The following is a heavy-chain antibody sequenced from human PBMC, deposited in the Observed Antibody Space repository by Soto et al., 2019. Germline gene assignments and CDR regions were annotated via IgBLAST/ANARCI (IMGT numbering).Heavy chain of an antibody. CDR1: GYIIKNYW. V-gene: IGHV5-51*01. CDR2: MFPDNSDT. D-gene: IGHD3-10*01. Sequence: PGESLKISCKASGYIIKNYWIGWVRQMHGQGLGWMGSMFPDNSDTRYSPSFQGHVTIPDDKSISTAYVHWSSLKASDSASYYCLRGGVTSRAFDYWGQGTLVTVSS. J-gene: IGHJ4*02. CDR3: LRGGVTSRAFDY.